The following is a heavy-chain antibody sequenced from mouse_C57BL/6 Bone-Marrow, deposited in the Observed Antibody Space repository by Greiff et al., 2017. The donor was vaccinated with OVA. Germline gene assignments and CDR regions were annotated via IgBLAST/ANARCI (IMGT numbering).Heavy chain of an antibody. V-gene: IGHV1-55*01. J-gene: IGHJ1*03. Sequence: VQLQQPGAELVKPGASVKMSCKASGYTFTSYWITWVKQRPGQGLAWIGDIYPGSGSTNYNEKFKSKATLTVDTSSSTAYMQLSSLTSEDSAVYYCARPLLLRYKGYFDVWGTGTTVTVSS. CDR3: ARPLLLRYKGYFDV. D-gene: IGHD1-1*01. CDR2: IYPGSGST. CDR1: GYTFTSYW.